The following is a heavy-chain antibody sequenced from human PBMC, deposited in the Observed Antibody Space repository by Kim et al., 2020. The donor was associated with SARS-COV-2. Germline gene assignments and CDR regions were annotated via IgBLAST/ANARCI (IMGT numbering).Heavy chain of an antibody. D-gene: IGHD7-27*01. J-gene: IGHJ4*02. CDR3: AREEEHGRGSLGDH. CDR2: IWYDVNNV. Sequence: GGSLRLSCAASGFTFSRYGMHWVRQAPGKGPEWVAAIWYDVNNVNYGDSVKGRFTISRDNFKNTVYLQMNSLRAEDTAVYYCAREEEHGRGSLGDHWGEGTLVSVSS. CDR1: GFTFSRYG. V-gene: IGHV3-33*01.